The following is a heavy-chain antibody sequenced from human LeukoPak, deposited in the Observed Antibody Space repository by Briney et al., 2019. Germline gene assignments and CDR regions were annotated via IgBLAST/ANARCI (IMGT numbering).Heavy chain of an antibody. V-gene: IGHV1-46*01. Sequence: GASVKVSCKASGYTFTSYYMHWVRQAPGQGLEWMGIINPSGGSTSYAQKFQGRVTMTRDTSTSTVYMELGSLRSEDTAVYYCATQPNYYDSSGYYYLSPLDYWGQGTLVTVSS. J-gene: IGHJ4*02. D-gene: IGHD3-22*01. CDR3: ATQPNYYDSSGYYYLSPLDY. CDR2: INPSGGST. CDR1: GYTFTSYY.